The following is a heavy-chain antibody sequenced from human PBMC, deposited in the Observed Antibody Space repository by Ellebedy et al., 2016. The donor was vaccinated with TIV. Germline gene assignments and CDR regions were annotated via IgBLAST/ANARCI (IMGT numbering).Heavy chain of an antibody. CDR1: GFTFGNYP. J-gene: IGHJ4*01. D-gene: IGHD3-10*01. CDR3: SKVQYYGTGSHLPAK. V-gene: IGHV3-30*18. Sequence: GESLKISCAASGFTFGNYPMHWVRQTPGKGLECVAVISYDGRSKYDSDSVRGRFTRPRDNSNDALYLQMDSLRTEDTAVYYCSKVQYYGTGSHLPAKWGHGTLVTVSS. CDR2: ISYDGRSK.